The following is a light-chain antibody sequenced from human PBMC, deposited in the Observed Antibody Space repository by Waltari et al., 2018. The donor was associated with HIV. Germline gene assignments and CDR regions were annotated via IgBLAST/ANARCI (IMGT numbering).Light chain of an antibody. CDR3: QQYHRVPYT. Sequence: DVMVTPSPDSLAVSLGEWAALQCKFNQLLLYRSENKNYLAWYQQKPGQRPKLLIYWASTRQSGVPDRFSGSGSWTDFTLTISTLQAEDVAVYYCQQYHRVPYTFGQGTKLQIK. CDR1: QLLLYRSENKNY. V-gene: IGKV4-1*01. CDR2: WAS. J-gene: IGKJ2*01.